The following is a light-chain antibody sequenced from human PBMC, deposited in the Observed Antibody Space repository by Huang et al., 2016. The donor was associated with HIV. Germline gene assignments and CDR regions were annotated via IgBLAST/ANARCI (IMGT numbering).Light chain of an antibody. CDR1: QTVTNNY. CDR3: QQFGSSHPYS. CDR2: GAS. V-gene: IGKV3-20*01. J-gene: IGKJ2*03. Sequence: IVLTQSPDTLSLSPGERATLSCRASQTVTNNYLAWYQQRPGQAPRLLIYGASTRATGIPDRFSGSGSGTDFTLTISRLEPKDFVVYYCQQFGSSHPYSFGQGTKLEIK.